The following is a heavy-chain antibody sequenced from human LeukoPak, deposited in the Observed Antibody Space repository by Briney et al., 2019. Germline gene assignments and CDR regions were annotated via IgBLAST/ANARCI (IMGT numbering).Heavy chain of an antibody. J-gene: IGHJ4*02. CDR2: IYTSGST. V-gene: IGHV4-4*07. Sequence: SETLSLTCAVSGDTITSSYWNWVRQSPEKGLEWVGRIYTSGSTNYNPSPKSRVTISVDTTKNHFSLRLTSVTAADTAVYYCARDWWSGNCDYWGQGTLVTVSS. CDR3: ARDWWSGNCDY. D-gene: IGHD3-3*01. CDR1: GDTITSSY.